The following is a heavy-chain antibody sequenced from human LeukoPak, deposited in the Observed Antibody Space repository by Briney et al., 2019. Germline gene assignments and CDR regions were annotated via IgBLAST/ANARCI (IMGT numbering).Heavy chain of an antibody. CDR1: GGSISSYY. CDR3: ASSRGAYYYYMDV. V-gene: IGHV4-59*08. J-gene: IGHJ6*03. CDR2: IYYSGST. Sequence: PSETLSLTCTVSGGSISSYYWSWIRQPPGKGLEWIGYIYYSGSTNYSPSLKSRVTISVDTSKNQFSLKLSSVTAADTAVYYCASSRGAYYYYMDVWGKGTTVTISS.